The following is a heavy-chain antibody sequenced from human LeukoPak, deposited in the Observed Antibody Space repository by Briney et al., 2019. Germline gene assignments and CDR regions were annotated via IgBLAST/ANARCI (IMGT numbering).Heavy chain of an antibody. CDR2: IYSDNT. D-gene: IGHD3-10*01. V-gene: IGHV3-53*01. J-gene: IGHJ6*03. Sequence: GGSLRLSCTVSGFIVSSNSMSWVRQAPGKGLEWVSFIYSDNTHYSDSVKGRFTISRDNSKNTLYLQMNSLRAEDTALYYCARDKSGTMIRGVITTYYYSMDVWGKGTTVTISS. CDR1: GFIVSSNS. CDR3: ARDKSGTMIRGVITTYYYSMDV.